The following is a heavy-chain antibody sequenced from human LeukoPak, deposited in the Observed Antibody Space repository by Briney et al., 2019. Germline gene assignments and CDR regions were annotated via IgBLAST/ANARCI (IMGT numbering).Heavy chain of an antibody. V-gene: IGHV3-48*01. Sequence: PGGSLRLSSAASGFTVSSYSMNWVRQAPGKGLEWVSYISSSSSTIYYADSVKGRYTISRDNAKNSLYLQMNSLRAEDTAVYYCARDGRVHDAFDIWGQGTMVTVSS. CDR1: GFTVSSYS. J-gene: IGHJ3*02. CDR2: ISSSSSTI. CDR3: ARDGRVHDAFDI. D-gene: IGHD4/OR15-4a*01.